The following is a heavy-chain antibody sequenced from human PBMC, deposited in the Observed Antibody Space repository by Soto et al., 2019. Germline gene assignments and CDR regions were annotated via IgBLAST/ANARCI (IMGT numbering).Heavy chain of an antibody. D-gene: IGHD2-2*01. CDR2: IIPIFGTP. V-gene: IGHV1-69*12. Sequence: QVQLVQSGAEVKKPGSSLKVSCKASGGTFTNYAFSWVRQAPGQGPEWMGGIIPIFGTPDYAQKFQGRVIITADESTRTVSMELNSLRSEDTAVYYCARERSVGYCITTTCPKPFYYYAMDVWGQGTTVTVSS. CDR1: GGTFTNYA. CDR3: ARERSVGYCITTTCPKPFYYYAMDV. J-gene: IGHJ6*02.